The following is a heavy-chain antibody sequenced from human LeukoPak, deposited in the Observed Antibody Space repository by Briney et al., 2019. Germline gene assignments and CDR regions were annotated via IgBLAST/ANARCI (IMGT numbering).Heavy chain of an antibody. CDR2: IYYSGST. Sequence: SETLSLTCTVSGGSISSSYWSWIRQPPGKGLEWVGYIYYSGSTNYNPSLKSRVTMSVYTSRNQFSLKLSSVTAADTAVYYCARHSNSGYADWFDPWGQGTLVTVSS. D-gene: IGHD5-12*01. CDR3: ARHSNSGYADWFDP. CDR1: GGSISSSY. J-gene: IGHJ5*02. V-gene: IGHV4-59*08.